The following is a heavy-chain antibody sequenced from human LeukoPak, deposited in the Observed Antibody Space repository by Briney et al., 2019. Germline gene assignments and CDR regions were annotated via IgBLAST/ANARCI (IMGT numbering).Heavy chain of an antibody. J-gene: IGHJ4*02. CDR1: GFTFSSNW. V-gene: IGHV3-7*01. Sequence: GGSLRLSCAASGFTFSSNWMSWVRQAPGKGLEWVANIKQDGSERHYVDSVKGRFTISRDNTKNSLFLQMNSLRAENTAVYYCAREVHPAAAEDYWGQGTLVTVSP. CDR2: IKQDGSER. CDR3: AREVHPAAAEDY. D-gene: IGHD6-13*01.